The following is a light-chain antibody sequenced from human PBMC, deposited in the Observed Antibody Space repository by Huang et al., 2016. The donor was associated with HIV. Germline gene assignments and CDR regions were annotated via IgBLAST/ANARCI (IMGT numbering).Light chain of an antibody. CDR1: QSVRNNY. Sequence: IVLTQSPATLSLSPGERATLTWGASQSVRNNYLAWYQQKPGLAPRLLIYDAHVRATGIPDRFSGSGSGTDFTLTISRLEPEDFAMYYCQQYSTSSYTFGQGTKVDI. CDR3: QQYSTSSYT. V-gene: IGKV3D-20*01. J-gene: IGKJ2*01. CDR2: DAH.